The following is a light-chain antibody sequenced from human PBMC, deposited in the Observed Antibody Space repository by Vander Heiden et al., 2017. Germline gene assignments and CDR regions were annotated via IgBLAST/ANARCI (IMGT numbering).Light chain of an antibody. CDR3: QARDNNFLI. J-gene: IGLJ2*01. Sequence: SYELTQPPSISVSPGQTARIPCSGDQMEYKYASWYQQKPGQSPVLVLYQDTRRPSGVPERFSGSTSGNTATLIISGAQPMDEAYYFCQARDNNFLIFGGGTKLTVL. CDR2: QDT. V-gene: IGLV3-1*01. CDR1: QMEYKY.